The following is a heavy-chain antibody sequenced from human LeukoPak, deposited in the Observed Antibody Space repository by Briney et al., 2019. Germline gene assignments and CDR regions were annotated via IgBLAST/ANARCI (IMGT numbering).Heavy chain of an antibody. D-gene: IGHD5-18*01. V-gene: IGHV1-2*02. CDR2: INPNSGGT. CDR3: ARSDTAMAKGFDY. CDR1: GYTFTGYY. J-gene: IGHJ4*02. Sequence: ASVKVSCKASGYTFTGYYMHWVRQAPGQGLEWMGWINPNSGGTNYAQKFQGRVTMTRDTSISTAYMELSRLRSDDTAVYYCARSDTAMAKGFDYWGQGTLVTVSS.